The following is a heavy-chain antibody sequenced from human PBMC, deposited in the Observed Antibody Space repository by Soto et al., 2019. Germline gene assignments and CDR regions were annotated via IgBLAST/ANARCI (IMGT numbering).Heavy chain of an antibody. Sequence: EVQLVESGGGLVQPGRSLRLSCAASGFTLDDYAMHWVRQAPGKGLEWVSGISWNSGSIGYADSVKGRFTISRDNATNSLYLQMNSLRAEDTALYYCAKAAVAVAAFNWFDPWGQGTLVTVSS. D-gene: IGHD6-19*01. CDR3: AKAAVAVAAFNWFDP. J-gene: IGHJ5*02. V-gene: IGHV3-9*01. CDR1: GFTLDDYA. CDR2: ISWNSGSI.